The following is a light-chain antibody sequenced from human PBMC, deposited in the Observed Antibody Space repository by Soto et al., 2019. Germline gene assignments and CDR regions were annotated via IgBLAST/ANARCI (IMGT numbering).Light chain of an antibody. CDR2: QAS. V-gene: IGKV1-5*03. CDR3: QQYHSSLWT. CDR1: QSIGIW. Sequence: DIQMTQSPSTLSASIGDRVTITCRASQSIGIWLAWYQQKPGKAPKVLIYQASSLETGVPSRFSGSGSGTEFTLTISGLQPDDLATYYCQQYHSSLWTFGQGTKVEIK. J-gene: IGKJ1*01.